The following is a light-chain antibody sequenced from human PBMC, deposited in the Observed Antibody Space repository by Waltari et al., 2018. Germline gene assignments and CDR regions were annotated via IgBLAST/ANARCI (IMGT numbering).Light chain of an antibody. V-gene: IGKV1-5*03. CDR2: KAS. J-gene: IGKJ5*01. CDR3: QHYNSYSPIT. CDR1: QSISGW. Sequence: DIQMTQSPSTLSASIGDRVTITCRASQSISGWLAWYQQKPGKAPKLLIFKASNLQSGVPSRFSGSGSGTDFTLTISSLQPEDFATYYCQHYNSYSPITFGQGTRLEIK.